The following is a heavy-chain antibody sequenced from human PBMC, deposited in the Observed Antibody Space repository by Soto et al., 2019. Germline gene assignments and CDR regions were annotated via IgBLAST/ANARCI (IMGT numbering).Heavy chain of an antibody. D-gene: IGHD3-22*01. CDR3: ASKTYYYDSSVQTGAFDI. V-gene: IGHV1-18*01. J-gene: IGHJ3*02. CDR1: GYTFTSYG. CDR2: ISAYNGNT. Sequence: ASVKVSCKASGYTFTSYGISWVRQAPGQGLEWMGWISAYNGNTNYAQKLQGRVTMTTDTSTSTAYMELRSLRSDDTAVYYCASKTYYYDSSVQTGAFDIWGQGTMVTVCS.